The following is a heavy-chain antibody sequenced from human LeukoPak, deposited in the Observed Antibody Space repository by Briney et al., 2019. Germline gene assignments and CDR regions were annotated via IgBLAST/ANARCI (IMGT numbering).Heavy chain of an antibody. D-gene: IGHD3/OR15-3a*01. V-gene: IGHV4-39*01. CDR3: ARQTGSGLFILP. CDR2: IYYSGNT. CDR1: GVSISSSNSY. J-gene: IGHJ4*02. Sequence: SETLSLTCTVSGVSISSSNSYWGWIRQPPGKGLEWIGSIYYSGNTYYNASLKSQVSISMDTSKNQFSLRLTSVTAADTAVYYCARQTGSGLFILPGGQGTLVTVSS.